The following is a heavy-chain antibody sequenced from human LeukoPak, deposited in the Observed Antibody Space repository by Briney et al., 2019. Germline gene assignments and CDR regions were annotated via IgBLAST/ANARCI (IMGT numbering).Heavy chain of an antibody. D-gene: IGHD3-10*01. CDR1: GFTFSSYG. J-gene: IGHJ4*02. Sequence: GGSLRLSCAASGFTFSSYGMSWVRQAPGKVLEWLSAIGNSGDSTYYADSVKGRFTISRDNAKNSLYLQMNSLRAEDTAVYYCARDLSITLLRGVIEWGQGTLVTVSS. CDR2: IGNSGDST. CDR3: ARDLSITLLRGVIE. V-gene: IGHV3-21*01.